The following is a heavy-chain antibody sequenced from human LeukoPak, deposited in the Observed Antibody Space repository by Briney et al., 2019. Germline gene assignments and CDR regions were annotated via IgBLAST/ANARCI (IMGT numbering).Heavy chain of an antibody. V-gene: IGHV1-46*01. CDR2: INPSGGST. Sequence: ASVKVSCKASGYTFTSYYMHWVRQAPGQGLEWMGIINPSGGSTSYAQKFQGRVTMTRDMSTSTVYMELSSLRSQDTAVYYCGGTAMETANYYYYYYMDVWGKGTTVTVSS. D-gene: IGHD5-18*01. J-gene: IGHJ6*03. CDR1: GYTFTSYY. CDR3: GGTAMETANYYYYYYMDV.